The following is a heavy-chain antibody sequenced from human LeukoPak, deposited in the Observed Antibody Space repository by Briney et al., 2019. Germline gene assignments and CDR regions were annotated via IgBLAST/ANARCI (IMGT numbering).Heavy chain of an antibody. V-gene: IGHV3-30-3*01. CDR2: ISYDGSNK. Sequence: GSLRLSCAASGFTFSSYAMHWVRQAPGKGLEWVAVISYDGSNKYYADSVKGRFTISRDNSKNTLYLQMNSLRAEDTAVYYCARDPELEGQYYFDYWGQGTLVTVSS. J-gene: IGHJ4*02. D-gene: IGHD3-3*01. CDR3: ARDPELEGQYYFDY. CDR1: GFTFSSYA.